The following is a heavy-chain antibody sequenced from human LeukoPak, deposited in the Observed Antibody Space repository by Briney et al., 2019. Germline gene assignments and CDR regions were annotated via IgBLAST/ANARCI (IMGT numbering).Heavy chain of an antibody. J-gene: IGHJ3*02. D-gene: IGHD3-10*01. Sequence: SETLSLTCTVSGGSLTSHNYYWGWIRQPPGKPLEWLGTIYHTGVTFRNSSLMSRLTMSVDTSKNQFSLKLSSVTAADTAVYYCARAYGSGSLDAFDIWGQGTMVTVSS. CDR3: ARAYGSGSLDAFDI. CDR2: IYHTGVT. V-gene: IGHV4-39*01. CDR1: GGSLTSHNYY.